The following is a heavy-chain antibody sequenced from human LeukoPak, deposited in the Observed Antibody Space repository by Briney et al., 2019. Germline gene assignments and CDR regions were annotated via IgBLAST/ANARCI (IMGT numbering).Heavy chain of an antibody. Sequence: GRALRLSCAASGFTFSSYGMHWVGQAPGKGLEWVAGISYDGSNKYYADSVKGRFTISRDNSKNTLYLQMNSLRAEATAVYYCEKEEEMATIHYYYYGMDVWGQGTTVTVSS. V-gene: IGHV3-30*18. D-gene: IGHD5-24*01. J-gene: IGHJ6*02. CDR2: ISYDGSNK. CDR1: GFTFSSYG. CDR3: EKEEEMATIHYYYYGMDV.